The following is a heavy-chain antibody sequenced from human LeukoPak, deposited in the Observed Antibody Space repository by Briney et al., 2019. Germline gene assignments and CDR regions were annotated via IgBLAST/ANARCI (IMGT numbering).Heavy chain of an antibody. Sequence: PSETLSLTCAVSGGSISSGGYSWSWIRQPPGKGLEWIGYIYHSGSTYYNPSLKSRVTISVDRSKNQFSLKLSSVTAADTAVYYCASASGELDYWGQGTLVTVSS. J-gene: IGHJ4*02. CDR1: GGSISSGGYS. V-gene: IGHV4-30-2*01. D-gene: IGHD3-10*01. CDR3: ASASGELDY. CDR2: IYHSGST.